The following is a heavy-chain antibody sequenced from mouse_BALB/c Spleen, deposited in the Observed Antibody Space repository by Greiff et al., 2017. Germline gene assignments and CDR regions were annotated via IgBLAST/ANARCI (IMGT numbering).Heavy chain of an antibody. CDR1: GFTFSDYY. CDR2: ISDGGSYT. J-gene: IGHJ4*01. V-gene: IGHV5-4*02. D-gene: IGHD2-1*01. Sequence: DVKLVESGGGLVKPGGSLKLSCAASGFTFSDYYMYWVRQTPEKRLEWVATISDGGSYTYYPDSVKGRFTISRDNAKNNLYLQMSSLKSEDTAMYYCARDGENGNYDAMDYWGQGTSVTVSS. CDR3: ARDGENGNYDAMDY.